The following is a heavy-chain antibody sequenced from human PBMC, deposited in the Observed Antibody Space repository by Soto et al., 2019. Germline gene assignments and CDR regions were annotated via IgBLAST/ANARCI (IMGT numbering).Heavy chain of an antibody. Sequence: EVQLLESGGGLVQPGGSLRLSCAAAGCTFTTSTMSWVRQAPGKGLEWVSCIRGPGGSTYYADSVKGRFTISRDNSKNTLYLQMNSLRAEDTALYFCAKRGVAAPFDYWGERTLVTVSS. J-gene: IGHJ4*02. CDR1: GCTFTTST. V-gene: IGHV3-23*01. CDR3: AKRGVAAPFDY. CDR2: IRGPGGST. D-gene: IGHD2-15*01.